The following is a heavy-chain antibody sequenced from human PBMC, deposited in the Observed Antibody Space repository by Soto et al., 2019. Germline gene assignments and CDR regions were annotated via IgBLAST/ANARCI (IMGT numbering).Heavy chain of an antibody. D-gene: IGHD3-3*01. V-gene: IGHV1-69*01. CDR1: GGTFSSYA. CDR3: ARGRTIFGVVIPPFDY. Sequence: QVQLVQSGAEVKKPGSSVKVSCKASGGTFSSYAISWVRQAPGQGLEWMGGIIPIFGTANYAQKFQGRVTITADESTSTAYMELSSLRSKDTAVYYCARGRTIFGVVIPPFDYWGQGTLVTVSS. CDR2: IIPIFGTA. J-gene: IGHJ4*02.